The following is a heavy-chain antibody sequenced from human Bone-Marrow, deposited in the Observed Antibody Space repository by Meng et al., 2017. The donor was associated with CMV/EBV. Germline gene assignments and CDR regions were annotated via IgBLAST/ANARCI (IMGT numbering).Heavy chain of an antibody. D-gene: IGHD3-16*01. CDR2: IDHSGNT. Sequence: SETLSLTCDVSGDSVSNRNWWTWVRQPPGKGLEWIGEIDHSGNTNYNPSLSNQVSVSADKARNQFSLKLTSVTAADTAVYYCTRRSRLGAEGQKGYDHWGQRTLVTVYS. J-gene: IGHJ4*02. V-gene: IGHV4-4*02. CDR1: GDSVSNRNW. CDR3: TRRSRLGAEGQKGYDH.